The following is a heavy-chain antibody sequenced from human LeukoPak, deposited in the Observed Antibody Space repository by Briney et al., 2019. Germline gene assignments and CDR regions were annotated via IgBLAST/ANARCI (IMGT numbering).Heavy chain of an antibody. V-gene: IGHV3-21*01. CDR1: GFTFSSYS. J-gene: IGHJ4*02. Sequence: GGSLRLSCAASGFTFSSYSMNWVRQAPGKGLEWVSSISSSSSYIYYADSVEGRFTISRDNAKNSLYLQMNSLRAEDTAVYYCARPREYYDSSGFDYWGQGTLVTVSS. D-gene: IGHD3-22*01. CDR2: ISSSSSYI. CDR3: ARPREYYDSSGFDY.